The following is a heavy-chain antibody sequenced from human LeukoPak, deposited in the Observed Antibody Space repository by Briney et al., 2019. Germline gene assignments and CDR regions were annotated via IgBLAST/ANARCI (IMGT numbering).Heavy chain of an antibody. CDR3: ARDGFSYDY. D-gene: IGHD3-10*01. CDR1: GFTFSSYW. J-gene: IGHJ4*02. CDR2: INSDGSST. V-gene: IGHV3-74*01. Sequence: GGSLRLSCAASGFTFSSYWMHWVRQAPGKGLVWVSRINSDGSSTSYADSVKGRFTISRDNAKNRLYLQLDSLRAEDTYVYYCARDGFSYDYWGQGTLVTVSS.